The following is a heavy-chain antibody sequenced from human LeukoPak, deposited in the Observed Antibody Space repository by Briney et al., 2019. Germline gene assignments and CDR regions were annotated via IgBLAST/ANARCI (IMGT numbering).Heavy chain of an antibody. J-gene: IGHJ6*03. Sequence: GGSLRLSCAASGFTFSSYSMNWVRQAPGKGLEWVSSISSSSSYIYYADSVKGRFTISRDNAKNSLYQQMNSLRAEDTAVYYCARDGSTSYYYYYYMDVWGKGTTVTVSS. CDR1: GFTFSSYS. V-gene: IGHV3-21*01. D-gene: IGHD2-2*01. CDR2: ISSSSSYI. CDR3: ARDGSTSYYYYYYMDV.